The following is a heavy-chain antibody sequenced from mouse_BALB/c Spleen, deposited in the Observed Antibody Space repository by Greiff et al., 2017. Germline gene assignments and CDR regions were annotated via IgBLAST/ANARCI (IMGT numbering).Heavy chain of an antibody. CDR3: ERDGGGHAMDY. Sequence: EVQRVESGGGLVQPGGSLRLSCATSGFTFTDYYMSWVRQPPGKALEWLGFIRNKANGYSTEYSASVKGRFTISRDNSQRILYLQMNTQRAEDIATYYCERDGGGHAMDYWGQGTSVTVSS. V-gene: IGHV7-3*02. J-gene: IGHJ4*01. D-gene: IGHD3-1*01. CDR1: GFTFTDYY. CDR2: IRNKANGYST.